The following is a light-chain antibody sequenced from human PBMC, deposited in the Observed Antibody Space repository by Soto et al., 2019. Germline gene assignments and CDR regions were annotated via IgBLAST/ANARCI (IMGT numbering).Light chain of an antibody. J-gene: IGKJ1*01. CDR1: RGVSANY. V-gene: IGKV3-20*01. CDR2: GAS. Sequence: ENLLTQSPGTLSLSPGEGATLSCRASRGVSANYLAWYQQKPGQAPTLLIYGASIRAAGIPGRFSGSGSGTDFTLTIRRLEPDDFAVYYCQQYGSSPRTFGQGTRWIS. CDR3: QQYGSSPRT.